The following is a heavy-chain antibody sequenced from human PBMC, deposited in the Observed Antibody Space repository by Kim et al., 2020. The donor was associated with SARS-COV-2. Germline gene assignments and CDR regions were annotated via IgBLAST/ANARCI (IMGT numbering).Heavy chain of an antibody. Sequence: DSVKGRFTISRDNSKNTLYLQMNSLRAEDTAVYYCAKDLYYDSGYDAFDIWGQGTMVTVSS. D-gene: IGHD3-22*01. J-gene: IGHJ3*02. V-gene: IGHV3-23*01. CDR3: AKDLYYDSGYDAFDI.